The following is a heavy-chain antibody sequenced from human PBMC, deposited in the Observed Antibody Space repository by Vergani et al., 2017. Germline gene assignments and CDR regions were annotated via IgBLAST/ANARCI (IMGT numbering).Heavy chain of an antibody. Sequence: EVQLLESGGGLVQPGGSLRLSCAASGFTFSSYAMSWVRQAPGKGLEWFSAIRGSGGSTYYADSVKGRFTISRDNSKNTLYLQMNSLRAEDTAVYYCATRYCSSTSCYYRYYYGMDVWGQGTTVTVSS. CDR3: ATRYCSSTSCYYRYYYGMDV. D-gene: IGHD2-2*01. CDR1: GFTFSSYA. V-gene: IGHV3-23*01. J-gene: IGHJ6*02. CDR2: IRGSGGST.